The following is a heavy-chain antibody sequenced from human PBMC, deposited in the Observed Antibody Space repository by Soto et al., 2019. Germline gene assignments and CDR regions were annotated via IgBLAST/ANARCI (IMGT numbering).Heavy chain of an antibody. Sequence: GESLKISCKGSGYTFTNYWIGWVRQMPGKGLEWMGIIYPGDSDTKYNLSFQGQVTISADKSITTTYLQWSSLKASDTAIYYCAASICYNGMDVWGQGTTVTVSS. J-gene: IGHJ6*02. CDR1: GYTFTNYW. CDR2: IYPGDSDT. V-gene: IGHV5-51*01. CDR3: AASICYNGMDV.